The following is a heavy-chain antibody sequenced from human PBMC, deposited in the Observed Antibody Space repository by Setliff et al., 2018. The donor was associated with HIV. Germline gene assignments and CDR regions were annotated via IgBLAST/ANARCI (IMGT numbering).Heavy chain of an antibody. J-gene: IGHJ2*01. D-gene: IGHD1-26*01. V-gene: IGHV1-18*01. CDR3: ATVDRGSYYRWYFAL. Sequence: ASVKVSCKPSGGTFSSSAINWVRQAPGQGLEWMGGLDPEDGKTIYAQKFQGRVTLTTDTSTSTAYMELRSLRSDDTAVYYCATVDRGSYYRWYFALWGRGTLVTVSS. CDR2: LDPEDGKT. CDR1: GGTFSSSA.